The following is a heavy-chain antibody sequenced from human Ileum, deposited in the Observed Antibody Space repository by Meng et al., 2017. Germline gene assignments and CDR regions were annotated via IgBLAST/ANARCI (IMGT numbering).Heavy chain of an antibody. CDR1: GGTLSSAGSD. V-gene: IGHV4-31*03. D-gene: IGHD5-24*01. Sequence: QVQLQESGPGLVKPSQTLSPTCTVSGGTLSSAGSDWSWIRQFPGTGLEWIGFIFYTGTTYYNPSLESRVTISVDTSKNQYYLKMNSVTAADTAVYYCARDVMGIRDGAVEDYWGQGTLVTVSS. CDR2: IFYTGTT. CDR3: ARDVMGIRDGAVEDY. J-gene: IGHJ4*02.